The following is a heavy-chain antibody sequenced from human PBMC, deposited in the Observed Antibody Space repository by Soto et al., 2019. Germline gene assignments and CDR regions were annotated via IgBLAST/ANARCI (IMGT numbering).Heavy chain of an antibody. CDR1: GYTFTNYD. CDR3: ARGYYYGSGRPTPGGMDV. D-gene: IGHD3-10*01. J-gene: IGHJ6*02. CDR2: ISTYTGNT. Sequence: QVHLVQSGAEVKKPGASVKVSCKASGYTFTNYDINWVRQAPGQGLEWMGWISTYTGNTNYAQKLQGRVTMTTATSTSTAYMELRSLRSDDTAVDYCARGYYYGSGRPTPGGMDVWGQGTTVTVSS. V-gene: IGHV1-18*01.